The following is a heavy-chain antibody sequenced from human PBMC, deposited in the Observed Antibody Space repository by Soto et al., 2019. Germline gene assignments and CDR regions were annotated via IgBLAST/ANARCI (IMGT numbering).Heavy chain of an antibody. V-gene: IGHV3-30*18. J-gene: IGHJ4*02. Sequence: GGSVRLSWASSGFTFNIYGMHWFRQAPDKGLEWVALISYDGSNQYYADSVKGRFTISRDNSKNTLFLQMNSLRADDTAVYYCAKDQASGQGSFDSWGQGTLVTVSS. CDR3: AKDQASGQGSFDS. CDR2: ISYDGSNQ. CDR1: GFTFNIYG.